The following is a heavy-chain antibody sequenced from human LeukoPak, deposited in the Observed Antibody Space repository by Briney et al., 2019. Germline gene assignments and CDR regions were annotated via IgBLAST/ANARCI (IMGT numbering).Heavy chain of an antibody. D-gene: IGHD1-26*01. CDR1: GGSITYYY. CDR2: IYYSGST. J-gene: IGHJ3*02. V-gene: IGHV4-59*01. CDR3: ARGGSHYDVFDI. Sequence: PSETLSLTCTVSGGSITYYYWSWIRHPPGKGLEWIGYIYYSGSTNYNPFLESRVTISVDTSNNQFSLKLSSVTAADTAVYYCARGGSHYDVFDIWGQGTMVTVSS.